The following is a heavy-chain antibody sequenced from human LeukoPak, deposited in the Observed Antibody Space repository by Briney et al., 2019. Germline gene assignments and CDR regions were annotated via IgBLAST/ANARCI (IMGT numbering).Heavy chain of an antibody. D-gene: IGHD2-15*01. CDR2: IRSKAYGGTT. CDR3: PRTLTWGVVVTAHQFDY. CDR1: GFTFGDYA. J-gene: IGHJ4*02. V-gene: IGHV3-49*03. Sequence: GGSLRLSCTTSGFTFGDYAMSWFRQAPGKGLEWVGFIRSKAYGGTTEYATSVKGRFTISRDDSKTIAYLQMDSLKTEDTAVYYCPRTLTWGVVVTAHQFDYWGQGTLVTVSS.